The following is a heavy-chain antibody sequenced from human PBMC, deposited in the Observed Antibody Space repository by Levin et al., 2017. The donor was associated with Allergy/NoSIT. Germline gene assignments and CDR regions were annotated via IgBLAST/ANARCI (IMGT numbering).Heavy chain of an antibody. CDR1: GDSVSSNSAA. CDR3: ARWWLASLDY. V-gene: IGHV6-1*01. J-gene: IGHJ4*02. CDR2: TYYRSKWYN. D-gene: IGHD6-19*01. Sequence: RSQTLSLTCAISGDSVSSNSAAWNWIRQSPSRGLEWLGRTYYRSKWYNDYAVSVKSRVTIKTDTSKNQFSLQLNSVTPEDTAVYYCARWWLASLDYWGQGTLVTVSS.